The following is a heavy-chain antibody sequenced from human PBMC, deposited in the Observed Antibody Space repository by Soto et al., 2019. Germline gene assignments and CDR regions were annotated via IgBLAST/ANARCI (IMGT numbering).Heavy chain of an antibody. CDR1: GYTLNTYY. Sequence: ASVKVSCKASGYTLNTYYMHWVRQVPGQGPEWMGIINPRGGSTTYAQNFKDRVTMSSDTSSSTVYMELSSLRSEDTAVYYCARGGGFSPYYYNLDVWGQGTTVTVSS. CDR2: INPRGGST. J-gene: IGHJ6*02. D-gene: IGHD2-15*01. CDR3: ARGGGFSPYYYNLDV. V-gene: IGHV1-46*02.